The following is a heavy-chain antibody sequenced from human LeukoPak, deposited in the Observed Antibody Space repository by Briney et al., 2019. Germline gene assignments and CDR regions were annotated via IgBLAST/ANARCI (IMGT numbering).Heavy chain of an antibody. CDR2: IDGRGSPT. V-gene: IGHV3-23*01. J-gene: IGHJ4*02. Sequence: GGSLRLSCAASGFTFSFYAMTWVRQAPGKGLEWVSSIDGRGSPTYYADSMKGRFTISRDNSKNTLYLLLNSLRAEDTAVYYCARFHDFWRWGQGTLVTVSS. CDR3: ARFHDFWR. D-gene: IGHD3-3*01. CDR1: GFTFSFYA.